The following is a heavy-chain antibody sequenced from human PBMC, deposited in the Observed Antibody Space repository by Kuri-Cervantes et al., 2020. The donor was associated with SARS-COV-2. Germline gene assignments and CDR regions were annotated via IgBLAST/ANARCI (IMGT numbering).Heavy chain of an antibody. CDR3: ARVPPKGCSSTSCYIPRLRFDY. J-gene: IGHJ4*02. Sequence: APVKVSCKASGYTFTGYYMHWVRQAPGQGLEWMGWISAYNGNTNYAQKLQGRVTMTTDTSTSTAYMELRSLRSDDTAVYYCARVPPKGCSSTSCYIPRLRFDYWGQGTLVTVSS. D-gene: IGHD2-2*02. CDR2: ISAYNGNT. CDR1: GYTFTGYY. V-gene: IGHV1-18*04.